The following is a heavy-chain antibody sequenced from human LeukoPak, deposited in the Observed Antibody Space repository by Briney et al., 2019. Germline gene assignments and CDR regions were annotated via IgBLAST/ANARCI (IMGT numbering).Heavy chain of an antibody. J-gene: IGHJ4*02. CDR1: GESFGGYY. Sequence: SETLSLTCAVYGESFGGYYWSWIRQPPGKGLEWIGEINHSGSTNYNPSLKSRVTISVDTSKNQFSLKLSSVTAADTAVYYCARGVDIVATRTGPFDYWGQGTLVTVSS. D-gene: IGHD5-12*01. CDR3: ARGVDIVATRTGPFDY. CDR2: INHSGST. V-gene: IGHV4-34*01.